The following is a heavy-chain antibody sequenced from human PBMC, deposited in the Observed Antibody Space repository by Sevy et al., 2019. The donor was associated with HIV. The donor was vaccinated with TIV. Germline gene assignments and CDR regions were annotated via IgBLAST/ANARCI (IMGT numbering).Heavy chain of an antibody. V-gene: IGHV1-2*02. Sequence: ASVKVSCKASGNTFTVYFVYWVRQALGQGLEWMGWINPNSGDTNYAQNFQGRVTMTSDASISTAYMELSSLTSDDTAVYYCARGVTIFGVDYYFQHWGQGALVTVSS. D-gene: IGHD3-3*01. CDR1: GNTFTVYF. CDR2: INPNSGDT. J-gene: IGHJ1*01. CDR3: ARGVTIFGVDYYFQH.